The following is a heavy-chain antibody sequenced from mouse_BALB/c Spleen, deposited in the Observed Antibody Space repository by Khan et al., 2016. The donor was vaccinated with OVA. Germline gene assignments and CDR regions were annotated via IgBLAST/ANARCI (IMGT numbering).Heavy chain of an antibody. Sequence: QIQLVQSGPELVKPGASVRMSCNASGYTFTDFLISWVKQRAGQGLEWIGEIYPGSGYTYYNEKFKGKATLTSDRSSNTAYMELSSLTSADSAVXFCARAGYGGFAYWGQGTLVTVSA. V-gene: IGHV1-77*01. CDR1: GYTFTDFL. D-gene: IGHD3-2*02. CDR3: ARAGYGGFAY. CDR2: IYPGSGYT. J-gene: IGHJ3*01.